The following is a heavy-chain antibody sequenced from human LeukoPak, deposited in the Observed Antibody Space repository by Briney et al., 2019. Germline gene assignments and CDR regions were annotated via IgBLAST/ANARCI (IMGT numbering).Heavy chain of an antibody. Sequence: GGSLRLSCAASGFTFSSYGMHWVRQAPGKGLEWVAVISYDGSNKYYADSVKGRFTISRDNSKNTLYLQMNSLRAEDTALYYCARYDNGKDYFDYWGQGTLVTVSS. CDR3: ARYDNGKDYFDY. CDR2: ISYDGSNK. J-gene: IGHJ4*02. V-gene: IGHV3-30*03. CDR1: GFTFSSYG. D-gene: IGHD1-1*01.